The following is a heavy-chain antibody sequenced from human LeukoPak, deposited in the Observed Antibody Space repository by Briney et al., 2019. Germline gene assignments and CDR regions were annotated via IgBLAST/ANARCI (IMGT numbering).Heavy chain of an antibody. V-gene: IGHV3-23*01. CDR3: AKDRGTVVTPDWFDP. CDR1: GFTFSSYA. D-gene: IGHD2-21*02. Sequence: AGGSLRLSRAASGFTFSSYAMSWVRQAPVKGLEWVSAISGSGGSTYYADSVKGRFTISRDNSKNTLYLQMNSLRAEDTAVYYCAKDRGTVVTPDWFDPWGQGTLVTVSS. J-gene: IGHJ5*02. CDR2: ISGSGGST.